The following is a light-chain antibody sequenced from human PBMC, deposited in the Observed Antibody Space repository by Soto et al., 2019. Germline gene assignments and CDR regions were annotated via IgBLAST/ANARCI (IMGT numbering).Light chain of an antibody. CDR1: QSISTY. J-gene: IGKJ3*01. CDR3: QQSYSTPFT. CDR2: AAS. V-gene: IGKV1-39*01. Sequence: DIQMTQSPSSLSASVGDRVTITCRASQSISTYLNWYQQKPGKAPKLLIYAASSLQSGVPSRFSGSGSGTEFTLTISSLQHEDFATYYCQQSYSTPFTFGPGTKVDI.